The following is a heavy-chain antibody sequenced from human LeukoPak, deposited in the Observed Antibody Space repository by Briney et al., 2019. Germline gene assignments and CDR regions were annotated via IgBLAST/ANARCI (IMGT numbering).Heavy chain of an antibody. J-gene: IGHJ4*02. Sequence: GRSLRLSCAASGFTFDDYAMHWVRQAPGKGLEWVSGISWNSGSIGYADSVKGRFTISRDNAKNSLYLQMNSLRAEDTAVYYCARDSSSTQQLWFVYWGQGTLVTVSS. CDR1: GFTFDDYA. D-gene: IGHD5-18*01. CDR3: ARDSSSTQQLWFVY. V-gene: IGHV3-9*01. CDR2: ISWNSGSI.